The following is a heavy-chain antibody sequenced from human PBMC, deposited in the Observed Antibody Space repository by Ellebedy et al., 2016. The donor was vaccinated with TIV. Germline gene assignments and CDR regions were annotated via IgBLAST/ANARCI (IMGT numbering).Heavy chain of an antibody. D-gene: IGHD3-22*01. J-gene: IGHJ3*02. V-gene: IGHV4-34*01. CDR2: INHGGTT. Sequence: SETLSLTXAVYGGSFSDYYWTWIRQPPGRGLEWIGEINHGGTTNYNPSLKSRVTISVDTSKNQFSLKLSSVTAADTAVYYCARALYYYDSSGSPEAFDIWGQGTMVTVSS. CDR1: GGSFSDYY. CDR3: ARALYYYDSSGSPEAFDI.